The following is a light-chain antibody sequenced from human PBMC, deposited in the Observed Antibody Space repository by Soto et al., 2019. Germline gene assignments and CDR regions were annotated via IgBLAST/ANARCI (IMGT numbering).Light chain of an antibody. V-gene: IGLV2-11*01. CDR3: CSYAGDYSLI. Sequence: QSVLTQPRSVSGSPGQSVTISCTGTSSDVGGFNYVSWYQHHPGKAPKLIIYDVNERPSGVPDRFSGSKSGNTASLTISELQAEDDTDYYCCSYAGDYSLIFGGGTKVTVL. J-gene: IGLJ2*01. CDR1: SSDVGGFNY. CDR2: DVN.